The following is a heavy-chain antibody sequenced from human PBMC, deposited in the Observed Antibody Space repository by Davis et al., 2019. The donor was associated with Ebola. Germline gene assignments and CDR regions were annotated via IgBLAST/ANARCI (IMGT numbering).Heavy chain of an antibody. Sequence: GGSLRLSCAASGFIFSDIVMHWVRQAPGKGLEWVSGISGNGRATYYADSVKGRFTISRDKSNNTLDLQMNILTPEDTAVYYCAKAYCAADCSYILHFYQYMDVWGKGTTVTVS. V-gene: IGHV3-23*01. CDR1: GFIFSDIV. D-gene: IGHD2-21*01. CDR3: AKAYCAADCSYILHFYQYMDV. J-gene: IGHJ6*03. CDR2: ISGNGRAT.